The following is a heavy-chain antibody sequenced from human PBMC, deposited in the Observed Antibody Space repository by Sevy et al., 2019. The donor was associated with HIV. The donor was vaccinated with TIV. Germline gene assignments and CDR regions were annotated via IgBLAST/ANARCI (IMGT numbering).Heavy chain of an antibody. Sequence: GGSLRLSCAASGFSFSTYWMTWVRQAPGKGLEWVATMKQDGTERDYVDPVKGRFTISRDNTKTSLFLQMNSLSAEDTGVYYCVREGLGGFSYSLDCWGQGTLVTVSS. V-gene: IGHV3-7*01. J-gene: IGHJ4*02. CDR1: GFSFSTYW. CDR2: MKQDGTER. D-gene: IGHD3-16*01. CDR3: VREGLGGFSYSLDC.